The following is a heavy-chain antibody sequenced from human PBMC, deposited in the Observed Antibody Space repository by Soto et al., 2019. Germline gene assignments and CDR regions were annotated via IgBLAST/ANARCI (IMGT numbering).Heavy chain of an antibody. CDR1: GFTFSDYA. D-gene: IGHD6-6*01. V-gene: IGHV3-30-3*01. Sequence: GGSLRLSCAASGFTFSDYAMHWVRQAPGKGLEWVTVISYDGSNDYYADSVKGRFSISRDNSKNTLHLQMNSLRAEDTAVYYCASQRSSSSERGSFDYWGQGTLVTVSS. CDR3: ASQRSSSSERGSFDY. CDR2: ISYDGSND. J-gene: IGHJ4*02.